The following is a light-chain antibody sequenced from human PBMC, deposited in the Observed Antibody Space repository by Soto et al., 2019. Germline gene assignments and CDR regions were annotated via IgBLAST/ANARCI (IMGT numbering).Light chain of an antibody. CDR2: TNV. J-gene: IGLJ3*02. CDR1: SSNIGSNY. V-gene: IGLV1-47*02. Sequence: QSVLTQPPSASGTPGQRVTISCSGSSSNIGSNYVYWYQQFPGTAPKLLIYTNVDRPSGVPDRFSGSKSGTSASLAISGLRSEDEAYYYCAAWDDSLSGWVFGGGTQLTVL. CDR3: AAWDDSLSGWV.